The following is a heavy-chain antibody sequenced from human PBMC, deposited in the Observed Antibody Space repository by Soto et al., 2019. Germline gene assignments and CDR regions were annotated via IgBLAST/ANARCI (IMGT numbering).Heavy chain of an antibody. D-gene: IGHD3-3*01. Sequence: ASVKVSCKASGYTFTGYYMHWVRQAPGQGLEWMGWINPNSGGTNYAQKFQGRVTMTRDTSISTAYMELSRLRSDDTAVYYCARDLLLQDVLRFLEWRYFDYWGQGTLVTVSS. CDR3: ARDLLLQDVLRFLEWRYFDY. CDR2: INPNSGGT. J-gene: IGHJ4*02. V-gene: IGHV1-2*02. CDR1: GYTFTGYY.